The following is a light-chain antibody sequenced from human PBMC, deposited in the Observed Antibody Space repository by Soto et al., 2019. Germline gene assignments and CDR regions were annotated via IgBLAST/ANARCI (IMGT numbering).Light chain of an antibody. CDR3: QQYSSLPHT. V-gene: IGKV3-20*01. J-gene: IGKJ2*01. Sequence: ENVLTQSPGTLSVSPGERATLSCRASQSVTNSFFAWYQQKPGQAPRLLIYGVSSRATGIPDRFSGSGSGTDFTLTISRLEPEDFVVYYCQQYSSLPHTCGQGTKLEVK. CDR1: QSVTNSF. CDR2: GVS.